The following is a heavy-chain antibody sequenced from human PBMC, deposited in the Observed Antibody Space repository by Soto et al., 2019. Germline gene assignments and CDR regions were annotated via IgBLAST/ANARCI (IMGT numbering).Heavy chain of an antibody. D-gene: IGHD2-2*01. CDR3: ARGRRYCSSTSCYPDNWFDP. V-gene: IGHV1-2*02. Sequence: ASVKVSCKASGYTFTGYYMHWVLQAPGQGLEWMGWINPNSGGTNYAQKFQGRVTMTRDTSISTAYMELSRLRSDDTAVYYCARGRRYCSSTSCYPDNWFDPWGQGTLVTVSS. CDR2: INPNSGGT. J-gene: IGHJ5*02. CDR1: GYTFTGYY.